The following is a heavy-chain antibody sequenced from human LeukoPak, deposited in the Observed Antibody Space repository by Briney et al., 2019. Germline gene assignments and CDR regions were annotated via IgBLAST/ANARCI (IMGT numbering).Heavy chain of an antibody. CDR3: ARGIWGYYSDY. CDR1: GGSFSGYY. V-gene: IGHV4-34*01. Sequence: SETLSLTCAVYGGSFSGYYWSWIRQPPGKGLEWIGEINHSGSTYYNPSLKSRVTISVDTSKNQFSLKLSSVTAADTAVYYCARGIWGYYSDYWGQGTLVTVSS. J-gene: IGHJ4*02. CDR2: INHSGST. D-gene: IGHD3-22*01.